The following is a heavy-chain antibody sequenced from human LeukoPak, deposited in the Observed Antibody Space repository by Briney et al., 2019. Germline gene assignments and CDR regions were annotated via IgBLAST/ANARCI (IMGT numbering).Heavy chain of an antibody. J-gene: IGHJ4*02. V-gene: IGHV4-31*03. D-gene: IGHD2-8*01. Sequence: SETLPLTCTVSGGSISSSNYYWGWIRQHPGKGLEWIGYIYYSGSTFYNPSLKSRVAISVDTSKNQFSLKLSSVTAADTAVYYCARGPLGAFSMLSEWGQGTLVTVSA. CDR2: IYYSGST. CDR3: ARGPLGAFSMLSE. CDR1: GGSISSSNYY.